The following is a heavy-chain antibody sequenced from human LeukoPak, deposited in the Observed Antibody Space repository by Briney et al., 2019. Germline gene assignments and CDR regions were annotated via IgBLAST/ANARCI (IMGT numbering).Heavy chain of an antibody. Sequence: SETLSLTCTVSGGSVSSRRYYWSWIRQPPGKRLEWIGYCYYSGITNYNPSLKSRVTMSVDTSKNQFSLKLTSVTAADTAVYYCARDQDGATFLDYWGQGALVTVSS. D-gene: IGHD1-26*01. J-gene: IGHJ4*02. CDR2: CYYSGIT. CDR3: ARDQDGATFLDY. CDR1: GGSVSSRRYY. V-gene: IGHV4-61*01.